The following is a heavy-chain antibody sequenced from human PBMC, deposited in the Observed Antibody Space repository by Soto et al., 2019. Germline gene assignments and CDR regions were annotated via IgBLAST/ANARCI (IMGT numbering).Heavy chain of an antibody. J-gene: IGHJ4*02. V-gene: IGHV3-23*01. CDR2: ISGSGGST. D-gene: IGHD2-21*02. CDR3: AKLYIPYCGGDCYAPNGYFDY. Sequence: GGSLRLSCAASGFTFGSYAMSWFRQAPGKGLEWVSAISGSGGSTYYADSVKGRFTISRDNSKNTLYLQMNSLRAEDTAVYYCAKLYIPYCGGDCYAPNGYFDYWGQGTLVTVSS. CDR1: GFTFGSYA.